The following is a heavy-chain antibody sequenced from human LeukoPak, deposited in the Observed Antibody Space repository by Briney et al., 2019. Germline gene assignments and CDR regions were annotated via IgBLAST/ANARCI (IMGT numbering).Heavy chain of an antibody. CDR2: INTDEDST. Sequence: GGSLRLSCAASGFTFSSYAFHWVRQAPGKGLEYVSAINTDEDSTYYAESVRGRFTISRDNSRNTLYLQMGTLRIEVTAVYYCVRAGYTSGWFLDDWGQGTLVTVSS. V-gene: IGHV3-64*02. CDR1: GFTFSSYA. D-gene: IGHD6-19*01. J-gene: IGHJ4*02. CDR3: VRAGYTSGWFLDD.